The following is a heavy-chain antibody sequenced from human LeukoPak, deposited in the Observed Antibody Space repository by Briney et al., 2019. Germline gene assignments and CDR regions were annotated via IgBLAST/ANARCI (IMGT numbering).Heavy chain of an antibody. CDR2: INHSGST. Sequence: PSETLSLTCAVYGGSFSGYYWSWIRQPPGKRLEWIGEINHSGSTNYNPSLKSRVTISVDTSKNQFSLKLSSVTAADTAVYYCARPVAATYYYYGMDVWGQGTTVTVSS. V-gene: IGHV4-34*01. D-gene: IGHD2-15*01. J-gene: IGHJ6*02. CDR3: ARPVAATYYYYGMDV. CDR1: GGSFSGYY.